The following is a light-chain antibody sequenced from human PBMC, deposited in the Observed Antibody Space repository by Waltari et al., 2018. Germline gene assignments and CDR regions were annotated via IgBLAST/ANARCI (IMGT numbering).Light chain of an antibody. CDR2: GAS. CDR1: QSVTTN. J-gene: IGKJ1*01. V-gene: IGKV3-15*01. Sequence: EIVMTQTPATLSVSPGESATLFCRASQSVTTNLAWDVQKPGQAPRLLIYGASARATGGPARFTGGGYGTEFTLTISSLQSEDFAVYYCQQYEKWPRTFGQGTKVEIK. CDR3: QQYEKWPRT.